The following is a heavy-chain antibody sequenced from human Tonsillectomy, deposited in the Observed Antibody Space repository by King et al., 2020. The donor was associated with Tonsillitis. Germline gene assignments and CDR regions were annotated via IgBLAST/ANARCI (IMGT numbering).Heavy chain of an antibody. Sequence: EVQLVESGGGLVQPGGSLRLSCAASGFTFSTYWLTWVRQAPGKGLEWVSNINRDGSETYYVDSVKGRFTVSSDNAKNSLYLQMNSLRAEDTAIYYCARDSSPALSGSWYDAFDIWGQGTMVTVSS. CDR3: ARDSSPALSGSWYDAFDI. V-gene: IGHV3-7*01. CDR2: INRDGSET. CDR1: GFTFSTYW. D-gene: IGHD2-15*01. J-gene: IGHJ3*02.